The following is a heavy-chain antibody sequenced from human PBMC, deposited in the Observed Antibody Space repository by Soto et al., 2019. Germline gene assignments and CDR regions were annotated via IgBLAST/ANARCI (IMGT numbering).Heavy chain of an antibody. CDR2: IYYSGRT. Sequence: PSETLSLTCTVSGGSVNSGSHYWSWIRQSPGKGLEWIGYIYYSGRTYYNPSLHSRVSIAVDTTENQFSLKLTSVTAADTSVYYCARGSFSSSSSWFDPWGRGTLVTVSS. CDR3: ARGSFSSSSSWFDP. J-gene: IGHJ5*02. D-gene: IGHD6-6*01. CDR1: GGSVNSGSHY. V-gene: IGHV4-31*03.